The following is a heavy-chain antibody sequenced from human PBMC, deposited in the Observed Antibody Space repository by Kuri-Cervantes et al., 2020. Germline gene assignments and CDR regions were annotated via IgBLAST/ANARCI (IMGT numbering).Heavy chain of an antibody. Sequence: GESLKISCAASGFTVSSNYMSWVRQAPGKGLGWVSVIYSGGSTYYADSVKGRFTISRDNSKNTLYLQMNSLRAEDTAVYYRAKDSLYYDSSGYYVGAEYFQHWGQGTLVTVSS. J-gene: IGHJ1*01. CDR1: GFTVSSNY. V-gene: IGHV3-53*05. CDR3: AKDSLYYDSSGYYVGAEYFQH. CDR2: IYSGGST. D-gene: IGHD3-22*01.